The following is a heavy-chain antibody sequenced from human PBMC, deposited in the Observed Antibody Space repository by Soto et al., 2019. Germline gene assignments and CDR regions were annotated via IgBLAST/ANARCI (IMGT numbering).Heavy chain of an antibody. CDR3: ARVTRRYYGSGSYYNWFDP. CDR2: TYYRSKWYN. Sequence: KQSQTLSLTCAISGDSVSSNSAAWNWIRQSPSRGLEWLGRTYYRSKWYNDYAVSVKSRITINPDTSKNQFSLQLNSVTPEDTAVYYCARVTRRYYGSGSYYNWFDPWGQGTLVTVSS. CDR1: GDSVSSNSAA. J-gene: IGHJ5*02. V-gene: IGHV6-1*01. D-gene: IGHD3-10*01.